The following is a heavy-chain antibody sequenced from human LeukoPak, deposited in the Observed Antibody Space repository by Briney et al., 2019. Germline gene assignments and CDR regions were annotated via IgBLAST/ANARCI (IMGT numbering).Heavy chain of an antibody. CDR2: IDPSDSYT. CDR3: ARHRERDTLTGDFDY. D-gene: IGHD3-9*01. Sequence: GAPRKISRKGSGSNFTNNWIRGGRKPTGKGLGRRGKIDPSDSYTNYSPSFQGHVPISADRSVTTAYLQWSSLKASDTAMYYCARHRERDTLTGDFDYWGQGTLVTVSS. J-gene: IGHJ4*01. CDR1: GSNFTNNW. V-gene: IGHV5-10-1*01.